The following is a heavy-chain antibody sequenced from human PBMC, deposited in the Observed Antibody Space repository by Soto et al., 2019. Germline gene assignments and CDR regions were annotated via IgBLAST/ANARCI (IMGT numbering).Heavy chain of an antibody. V-gene: IGHV4-39*01. J-gene: IGHJ6*02. CDR1: GGSISSSSFY. CDR2: IYYSGST. D-gene: IGHD5-12*01. Sequence: QLQLQESGPGLVKPSETLSLTCTVSGGSISSSSFYWGWIRQPPGKGLEWIGSIYYSGSTYYNPSLKSRVTVSVETSKNQFSLKLSSVTAADTAVYYCARWGVVANEGTAYYYYGMDVWGQGTTVTVSS. CDR3: ARWGVVANEGTAYYYYGMDV.